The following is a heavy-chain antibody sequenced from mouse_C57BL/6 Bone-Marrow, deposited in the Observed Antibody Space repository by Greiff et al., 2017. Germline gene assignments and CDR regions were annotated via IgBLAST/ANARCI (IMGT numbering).Heavy chain of an antibody. CDR3: ALWFAY. CDR1: GYTFTDYY. V-gene: IGHV1-26*01. CDR2: INPHNGGT. J-gene: IGHJ3*01. Sequence: VQLQQSGPELVKPGASVKISCKASGYTFTDYYMNWVKQSHGKSLEWIGDINPHNGGTRYNQKFKGKATLTVDKSASTAYMELRSLTSEDSAVYYCALWFAYWGQGTLVTVSA.